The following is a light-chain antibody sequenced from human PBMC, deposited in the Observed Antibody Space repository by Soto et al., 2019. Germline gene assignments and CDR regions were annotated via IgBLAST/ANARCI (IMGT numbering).Light chain of an antibody. Sequence: QSVLTQPPSASGTPGQRVTISCSGSSSNIGSNYVYWYQQLPGTAPKLLIYRNNQRPSGVPDRFSGSKSGTSASLAISGLRSEDEADYSCAAWDDSLSGQVFGGGTKVTVL. CDR3: AAWDDSLSGQV. CDR1: SSNIGSNY. CDR2: RNN. J-gene: IGLJ3*02. V-gene: IGLV1-47*01.